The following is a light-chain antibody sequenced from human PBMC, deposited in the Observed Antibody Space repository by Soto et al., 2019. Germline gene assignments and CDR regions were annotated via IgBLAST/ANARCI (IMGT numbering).Light chain of an antibody. CDR2: DAS. CDR3: QQSNSYPIT. V-gene: IGKV1-16*02. CDR1: QGISNN. J-gene: IGKJ5*01. Sequence: DIQMTQSPSSLSASVGDRVTITCRASQGISNNLGWFQQKPGKAPKSLIYDASSLISGVPSKFRGSGSGTDFPLTISNLQPEDFATYYCQQSNSYPITFGQGTRLEIK.